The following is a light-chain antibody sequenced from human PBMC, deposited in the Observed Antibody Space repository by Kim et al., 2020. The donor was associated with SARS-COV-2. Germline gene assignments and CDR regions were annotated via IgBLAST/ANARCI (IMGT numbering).Light chain of an antibody. J-gene: IGLJ3*02. V-gene: IGLV8-61*01. CDR3: VLYMGSGIWV. Sequence: TVTLPCGLSSASVSTSYYPSWYQQTPGQAPRTLIYSTNTRSSGVPDRFSGSILGNKAALTITGAQADDESDYYCVLYMGSGIWVFGGGTQLTVL. CDR2: STN. CDR1: SASVSTSYY.